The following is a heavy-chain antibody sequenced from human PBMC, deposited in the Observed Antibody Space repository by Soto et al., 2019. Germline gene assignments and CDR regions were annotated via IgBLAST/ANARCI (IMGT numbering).Heavy chain of an antibody. Sequence: QVQLEQSGAEVKKPGSSVKVSCKASGGTFRNSAFSWVRQAPGQGLEWMGGIMPIFRTPDSAQKFQGRVTITADESTSTTYMEMSAPRSDDTAVYYCARENDRPQLGGNYYYILDVWGHGTAVTVSS. CDR2: IMPIFRTP. D-gene: IGHD1-1*01. V-gene: IGHV1-69*12. CDR3: ARENDRPQLGGNYYYILDV. CDR1: GGTFRNSA. J-gene: IGHJ6*02.